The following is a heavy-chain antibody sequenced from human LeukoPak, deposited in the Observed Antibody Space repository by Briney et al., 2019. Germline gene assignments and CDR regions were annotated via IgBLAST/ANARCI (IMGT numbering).Heavy chain of an antibody. Sequence: GGSLRLSRVGSGFTFSRYWMTWVRQAPGKGLEWVANIKQGGSEKYYVDSVKGRFTISRDNAKNSLFLEMNSLRAGDTAVYYCAKPEYSGSWTPDAFDIWGQGTMVTVSS. V-gene: IGHV3-7*01. J-gene: IGHJ3*02. D-gene: IGHD6-13*01. CDR3: AKPEYSGSWTPDAFDI. CDR2: IKQGGSEK. CDR1: GFTFSRYW.